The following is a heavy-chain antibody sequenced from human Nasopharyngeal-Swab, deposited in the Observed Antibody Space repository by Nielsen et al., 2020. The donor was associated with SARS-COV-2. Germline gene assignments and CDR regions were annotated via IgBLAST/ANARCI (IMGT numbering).Heavy chain of an antibody. CDR3: AKLPTAMDETYMDV. V-gene: IGHV3-9*01. D-gene: IGHD5-18*01. CDR2: ISWNSGSI. CDR1: GFTFDDYA. J-gene: IGHJ6*03. Sequence: GGSLRLSCAASGFTFDDYAMHWVRKAPGKGLEWVSGISWNSGSIGYADSVKGRFTISRDNAKNSLYLQMNSLRAEDTALYYCAKLPTAMDETYMDVWGKGTTVTVSS.